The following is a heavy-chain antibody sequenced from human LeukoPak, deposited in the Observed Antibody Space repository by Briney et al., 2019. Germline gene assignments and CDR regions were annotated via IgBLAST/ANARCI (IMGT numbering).Heavy chain of an antibody. CDR1: GFTFSSYS. J-gene: IGHJ3*02. CDR3: ARDAFDI. V-gene: IGHV3-23*01. Sequence: PGGSLRLSCAASGFTFSSYSMSWVRQAPGKGLEWVSAISGSGGSTYYADSVKGRFTISRDNAKNSLYMQMNSLRAEDTAVFYCARDAFDIWGQETIVTVST. CDR2: ISGSGGST.